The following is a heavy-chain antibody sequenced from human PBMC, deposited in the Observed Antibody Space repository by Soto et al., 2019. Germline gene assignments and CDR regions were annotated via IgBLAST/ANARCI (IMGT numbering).Heavy chain of an antibody. CDR1: GFTFSDYY. Sequence: GGSLRLSCAASGFTFSDYYMSWIRQAPGKGLEWVSYISSSGSTIYYADSVKGRFTISRDNAKNTLYLQMNSLRAEDTAVYYCAKGLTYYYGSGSYYSNDYWGQGTLVTVSS. CDR3: AKGLTYYYGSGSYYSNDY. CDR2: ISSSGSTI. D-gene: IGHD3-10*01. V-gene: IGHV3-11*01. J-gene: IGHJ4*02.